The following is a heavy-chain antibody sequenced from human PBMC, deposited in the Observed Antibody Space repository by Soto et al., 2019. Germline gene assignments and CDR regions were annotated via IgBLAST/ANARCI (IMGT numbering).Heavy chain of an antibody. D-gene: IGHD2-21*01. CDR2: VYSSGTT. J-gene: IGHJ4*02. CDR1: GGSINSYW. V-gene: IGHV4-4*07. Sequence: KTSETLSLTCTVSGGSINSYWWSWIRQPAGKGLEWIGRVYSSGTTDYNPSLNSRATMSVETSKNQFSLKLSSVTAAATAVYYCARDIASYAYGEGYWGQGIQVTVS. CDR3: ARDIASYAYGEGY.